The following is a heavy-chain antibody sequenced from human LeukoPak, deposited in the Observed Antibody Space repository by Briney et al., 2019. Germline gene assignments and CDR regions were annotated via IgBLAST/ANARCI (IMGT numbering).Heavy chain of an antibody. CDR2: INHSGST. D-gene: IGHD3-22*01. CDR1: GGSFSGYY. J-gene: IGHJ4*02. Sequence: SETLSLTCAVYGGSFSGYYWSWIRQPPGNGLEWIGEINHSGSTNYNPSLKSRVTISVDTSKNQFSLKLSSVTAADTAVYYCARGCSSTSCYVYYYDSSGLYYFDYWGQGTLVTVSS. V-gene: IGHV4-34*01. CDR3: ARGCSSTSCYVYYYDSSGLYYFDY.